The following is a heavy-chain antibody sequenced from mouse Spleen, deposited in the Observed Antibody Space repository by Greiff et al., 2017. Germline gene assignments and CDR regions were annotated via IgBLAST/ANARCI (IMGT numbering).Heavy chain of an antibody. V-gene: IGHV1-7*01. D-gene: IGHD2-14*01. CDR2: INPSTGYT. J-gene: IGHJ4*01. CDR1: GYTFTSYW. Sequence: QVQLQQPGAELVKPGASVKLSCKASGYTFTSYWMQWVKQTPGQGLEWIGYINPSTGYTKYNQKFKDKATLTADKSSSTAYMQLSSLTYEDSAVYYCAREGGYDDYYYAMDYWGQGTSVTVSS. CDR3: AREGGYDDYYYAMDY.